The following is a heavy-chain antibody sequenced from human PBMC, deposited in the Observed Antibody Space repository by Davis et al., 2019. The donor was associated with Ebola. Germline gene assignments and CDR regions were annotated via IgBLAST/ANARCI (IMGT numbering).Heavy chain of an antibody. Sequence: AASVKVSCKASGYTFTSYYMHWVRQAPGQGLEWMGIINPSGGSTSYAQKLQGRVTMTTDTSTSTAYMELRSLRSDDTAVYYCARDLEVIAAAGLVGYYYYGMDVWGQGTTVTVSS. V-gene: IGHV1-46*01. CDR1: GYTFTSYY. CDR2: INPSGGST. D-gene: IGHD6-13*01. J-gene: IGHJ6*02. CDR3: ARDLEVIAAAGLVGYYYYGMDV.